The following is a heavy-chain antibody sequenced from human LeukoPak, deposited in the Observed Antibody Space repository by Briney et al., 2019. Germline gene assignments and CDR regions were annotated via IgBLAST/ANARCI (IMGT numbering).Heavy chain of an antibody. CDR2: IYYSGST. V-gene: IGHV4-61*01. J-gene: IGHJ6*02. CDR1: GGSVSSGSYY. CDR3: ARARRRDYYGMDV. Sequence: VKPSETLSLTCTVSGGSVSSGSYYWSWIRQPPGKGLEWIGYIYYSGSTNYNPSLKSRVTISVDTSKNQFSLKLSSVTAADTAVYYCARARRRDYYGMDVWGQGTTVTVSS.